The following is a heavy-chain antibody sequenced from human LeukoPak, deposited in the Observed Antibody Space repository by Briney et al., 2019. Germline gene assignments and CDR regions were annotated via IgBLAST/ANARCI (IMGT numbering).Heavy chain of an antibody. J-gene: IGHJ4*02. CDR2: INPDGSQK. CDR3: AAWTDRGYNF. V-gene: IGHV3-7*01. Sequence: GGSLRLSCAASGFTLSGSWMNWVRQAPGKGLEWVANINPDGSQKRFVDSVMGRFTMPRDNAKNSLYLQMNSLRVEDTAVFYCAAWTDRGYNFWGQGTLVTVSS. D-gene: IGHD5-24*01. CDR1: GFTLSGSW.